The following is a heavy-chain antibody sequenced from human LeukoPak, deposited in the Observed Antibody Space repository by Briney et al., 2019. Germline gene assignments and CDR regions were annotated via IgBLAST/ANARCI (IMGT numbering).Heavy chain of an antibody. V-gene: IGHV3-7*01. Sequence: GGSLRLSCAASGFTFSSYWMSWVRQAPGKGLEWVANINQDGSKKRYADSMKGRFTISRDNAKESLYLKLNSLRAEDTAVCYCAKWGPYCVGDYCPALDSWGPGTLVTVSS. CDR2: INQDGSKK. J-gene: IGHJ4*02. CDR1: GFTFSSYW. CDR3: AKWGPYCVGDYCPALDS. D-gene: IGHD2-21*02.